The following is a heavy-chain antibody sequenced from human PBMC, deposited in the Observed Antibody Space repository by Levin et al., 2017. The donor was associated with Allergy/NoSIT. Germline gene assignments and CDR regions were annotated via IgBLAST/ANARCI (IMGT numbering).Heavy chain of an antibody. CDR2: IYWNDDK. Sequence: SGPTLVKPTQTLTLTCTFSGFSLSTSGVGVGWIRQPPGKALEWLALIYWNDDKRYSPSLKSRLTITKDTSKNQVVLTMTNMDPVDTATYYCAHRGWELPPYYFDYWGQGTLVTVSS. J-gene: IGHJ4*02. V-gene: IGHV2-5*01. D-gene: IGHD1-26*01. CDR1: GFSLSTSGVG. CDR3: AHRGWELPPYYFDY.